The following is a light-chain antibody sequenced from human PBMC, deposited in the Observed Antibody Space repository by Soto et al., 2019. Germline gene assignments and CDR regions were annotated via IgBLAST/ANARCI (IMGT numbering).Light chain of an antibody. CDR1: QNIKNL. J-gene: IGKJ5*01. CDR2: AAS. Sequence: TQSPATLSVSPGEGATLSCRASQNIKNLLAWYQQRPGQSPRLLFYAASNRATGVPARFSGSGSGTEFTLTISSLQSEDFAVYYRQQYKNWPLFGQGTRLEIK. V-gene: IGKV3-15*01. CDR3: QQYKNWPL.